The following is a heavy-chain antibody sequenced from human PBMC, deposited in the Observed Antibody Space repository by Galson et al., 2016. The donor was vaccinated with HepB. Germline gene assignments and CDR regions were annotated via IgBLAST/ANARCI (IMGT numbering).Heavy chain of an antibody. CDR2: IYPGDSDT. Sequence: QSGAEVKKPGESLKISCKGSGYSFSNYWIVWVRQMPGKGLESVGVIYPGDSDTRYSPSFQGQVTISADKSISTAYLQWRSLKASDTAMYYCAVTRPLSGKYYFDFWGQGTLVTVSS. D-gene: IGHD2/OR15-2a*01. CDR3: AVTRPLSGKYYFDF. V-gene: IGHV5-51*01. CDR1: GYSFSNYW. J-gene: IGHJ4*02.